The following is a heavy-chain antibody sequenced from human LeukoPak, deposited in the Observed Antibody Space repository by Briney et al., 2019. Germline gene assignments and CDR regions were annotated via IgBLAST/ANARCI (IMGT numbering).Heavy chain of an antibody. Sequence: GASVQVSCKTSGYTFSTYAMHWVRQAPGQRLEWMGCINGDNGNTQYSQKFQGRVTITRDTSATTAYMELGSLTSEDMAAFYCARGGPNSGGWTLDHWGQGTLVSVSS. D-gene: IGHD6-19*01. V-gene: IGHV1-3*03. CDR2: INGDNGNT. CDR3: ARGGPNSGGWTLDH. CDR1: GYTFSTYA. J-gene: IGHJ4*02.